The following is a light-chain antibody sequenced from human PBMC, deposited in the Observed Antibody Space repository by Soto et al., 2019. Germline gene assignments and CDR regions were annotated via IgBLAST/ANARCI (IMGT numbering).Light chain of an antibody. J-gene: IGKJ1*01. V-gene: IGKV3-20*01. CDR3: QQYDTSPRT. CDR1: QSVSSNY. Sequence: EVMLTQSPGTLSLSPGERATLSCRASQSVSSNYLAWYQQKSGQAPMLLIYGASNRATGIPDRFSGSGSGTDFPLTIRRLEPEDFAVYYCQQYDTSPRTFGQGNKVEFK. CDR2: GAS.